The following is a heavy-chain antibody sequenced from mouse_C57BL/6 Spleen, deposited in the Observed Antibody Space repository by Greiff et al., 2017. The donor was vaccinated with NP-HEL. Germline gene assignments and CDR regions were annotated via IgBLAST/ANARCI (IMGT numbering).Heavy chain of an antibody. CDR1: GFTFSDYG. D-gene: IGHD1-1*01. V-gene: IGHV5-17*01. CDR3: ARPGYYGSSYYYFDY. CDR2: ISSGSSTI. J-gene: IGHJ2*01. Sequence: DVKLVESGGGLVKPGGSLKLSCAASGFTFSDYGMHWVRQAPEKGLEWVAYISSGSSTIYYADTVKGRFTISRDNAKNTLFLQMTSLRSEDTAMYYCARPGYYGSSYYYFDYWGQGTTLTVSS.